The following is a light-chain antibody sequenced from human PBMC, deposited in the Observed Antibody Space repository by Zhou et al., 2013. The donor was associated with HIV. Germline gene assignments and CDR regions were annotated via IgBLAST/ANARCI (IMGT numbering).Light chain of an antibody. V-gene: IGKV1-39*01. CDR3: QQSYSNFRDT. CDR2: AAS. Sequence: DIQMTQSPSSLSASVGDRVTITCRASQSISSYLNWYQQKPGKAPKLLIYAASSLQSGVPSRFSGSGSGTDFTLTISSLQPEDFATYYCQQSYSNFRDTFGGGTKVEIK. J-gene: IGKJ4*01. CDR1: QSISSY.